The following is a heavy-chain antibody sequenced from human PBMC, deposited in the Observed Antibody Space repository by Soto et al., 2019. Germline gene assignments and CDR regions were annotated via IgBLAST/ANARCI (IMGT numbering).Heavy chain of an antibody. CDR2: ITPIFGTA. CDR1: GGTFSSYA. J-gene: IGHJ6*02. V-gene: IGHV1-69*01. Sequence: QVQLVQSGAEVKKPGSSVKVSCKASGGTFSSYAISWVRQAPGQGLEWMGGITPIFGTANYAQKFQGRVTITADESTSTAYMELSSLRSEDTAVYYCARDRNLNYLDYDILTGFYYGMDVWGQGTTVTVSS. CDR3: ARDRNLNYLDYDILTGFYYGMDV. D-gene: IGHD3-9*01.